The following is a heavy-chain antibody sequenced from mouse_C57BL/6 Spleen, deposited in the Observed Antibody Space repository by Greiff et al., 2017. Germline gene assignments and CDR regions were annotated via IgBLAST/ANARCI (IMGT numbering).Heavy chain of an antibody. J-gene: IGHJ2*01. V-gene: IGHV1-76*01. CDR3: ARGDYYGSSPYYFDY. CDR2: IYPGSGNT. CDR1: GYTFTDYY. Sequence: VQLQQSGAELVRPGASVKLSCKASGYTFTDYYINWVKQRPGQGLEWIARIYPGSGNTYYNEKFKGKATLTAEKSSSTAYMQLSSLTSEDSAVYFCARGDYYGSSPYYFDYWGQGTTLTVSS. D-gene: IGHD1-1*01.